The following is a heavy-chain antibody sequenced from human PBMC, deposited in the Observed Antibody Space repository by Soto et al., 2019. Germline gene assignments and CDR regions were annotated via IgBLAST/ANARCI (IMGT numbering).Heavy chain of an antibody. J-gene: IGHJ4*02. CDR2: ISGSGGST. CDR3: AKDLVAAAGRGGRFDY. V-gene: IGHV3-23*01. CDR1: GFTFSSYA. D-gene: IGHD6-13*01. Sequence: GGSLRLSCAASGFTFSSYAMSWVRQAPGKGLEWVSAISGSGGSTYYADSVKGRFTISRDNSKNTLYLQMNSLRAEDTAVYYCAKDLVAAAGRGGRFDYWGQGTLVTVSS.